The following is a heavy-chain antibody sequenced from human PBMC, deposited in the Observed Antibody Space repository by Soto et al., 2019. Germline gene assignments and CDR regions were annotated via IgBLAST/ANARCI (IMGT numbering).Heavy chain of an antibody. CDR1: GGSISSYY. V-gene: IGHV4-59*01. Sequence: PSETLYLTCTVSGGSISSYYWTWIRQPPGKGLEWIGNIYHSGSTNYKSSLQSRVSISLDTSKNQFSLKLNSVTAADTAVYYCARDPLPGYWGQGTLVTVSS. CDR2: IYHSGST. CDR3: ARDPLPGY. J-gene: IGHJ1*01. D-gene: IGHD3-10*01.